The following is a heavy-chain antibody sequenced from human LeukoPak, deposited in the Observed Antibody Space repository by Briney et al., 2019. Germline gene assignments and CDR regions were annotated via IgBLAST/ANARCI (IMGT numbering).Heavy chain of an antibody. D-gene: IGHD5-18*01. CDR3: TTGTWIQLWLADY. CDR1: GFTFSSYA. Sequence: PGGSLRLSCAASGFTFSSYAMSWGRQAPGKGLEWVGHIKGKAEGGTTDYAAPVQGRFTISRDDSKNTLYLQMNSLKTEDTAVYYCTTGTWIQLWLADYWGQGTLVTVSS. J-gene: IGHJ4*02. V-gene: IGHV3-15*01. CDR2: IKGKAEGGTT.